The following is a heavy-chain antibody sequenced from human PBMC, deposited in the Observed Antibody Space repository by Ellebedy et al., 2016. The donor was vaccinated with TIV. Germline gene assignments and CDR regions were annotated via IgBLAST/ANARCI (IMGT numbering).Heavy chain of an antibody. J-gene: IGHJ4*02. V-gene: IGHV1-8*01. CDR3: ARGIRMPSDY. D-gene: IGHD2-15*01. CDR2: MNPDSGNT. CDR1: GYTFTSYD. Sequence: AASVKVSCKASGYTFTSYDIHWVRQATGQGLEWMGWMNPDSGNTAYAQKFQGRVSMTRNTSISTAYLELSNLRSDDTAVYYCARGIRMPSDYWGQGTLVTVSS.